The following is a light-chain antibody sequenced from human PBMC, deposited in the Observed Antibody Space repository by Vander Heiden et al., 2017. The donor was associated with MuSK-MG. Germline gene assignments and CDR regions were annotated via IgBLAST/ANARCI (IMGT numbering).Light chain of an antibody. CDR1: QGISSY. J-gene: IGKJ4*01. CDR2: AAS. Sequence: AIRLTQSPSSFSASTGDRVTITCRASQGISSYLAWYQQKPGKAPKLLIYAASTLQSGVPSRFSGSGSGTDFTLTISWLQSEDFATYYCQQDDSDPRTLGGGTKVEIK. V-gene: IGKV1-8*01. CDR3: QQDDSDPRT.